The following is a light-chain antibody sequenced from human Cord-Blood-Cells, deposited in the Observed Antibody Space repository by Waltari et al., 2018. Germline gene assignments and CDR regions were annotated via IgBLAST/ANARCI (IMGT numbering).Light chain of an antibody. CDR1: SSNIGSNT. Sequence: QSVLTQPPSASGTPGQRVTISCSGSSSNIGSNTVNWYQQLPGTAPKLLIYSNNQRPSGVPDRCSGSNSGASAFLAISGLQSEDEADYYCAAWDDSLNGGVFGGGTKLTVL. CDR3: AAWDDSLNGGV. J-gene: IGLJ3*02. V-gene: IGLV1-44*01. CDR2: SNN.